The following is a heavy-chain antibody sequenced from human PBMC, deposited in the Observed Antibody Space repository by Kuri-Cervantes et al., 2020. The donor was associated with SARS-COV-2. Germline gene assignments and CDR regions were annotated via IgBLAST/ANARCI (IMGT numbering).Heavy chain of an antibody. D-gene: IGHD3-10*01. Sequence: SQTLSLTCAVYGGSFSNYNWNRIRQSPGKGLEWIAEINHSGSTSYNPSLKSRFTISVDTSKNQFSLKVRSVAAADTAVYYCARARSSIGVVRGAMYYFWHMDVWSKGTTVTVSS. CDR3: ARARSSIGVVRGAMYYFWHMDV. CDR2: INHSGST. CDR1: GGSFSNYN. V-gene: IGHV4-34*01. J-gene: IGHJ6*03.